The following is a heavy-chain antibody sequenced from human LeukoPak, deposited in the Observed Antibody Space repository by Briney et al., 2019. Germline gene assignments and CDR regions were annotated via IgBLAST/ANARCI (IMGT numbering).Heavy chain of an antibody. CDR2: IYTSGST. CDR1: GYSISSGYY. D-gene: IGHD3-16*01. Sequence: SETLSLTCTVSGYSISSGYYWSWIRQPAGKGLEWIGRIYTSGSTNYNPSLKSRVTISVDTSKNQFSLKLSSVTAADTAVYYCTRLYGGAVDYWGQGTLVTVSS. CDR3: TRLYGGAVDY. J-gene: IGHJ4*02. V-gene: IGHV4-61*02.